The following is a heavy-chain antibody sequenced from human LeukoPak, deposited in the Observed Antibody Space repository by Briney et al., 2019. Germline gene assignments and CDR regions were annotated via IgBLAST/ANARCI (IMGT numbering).Heavy chain of an antibody. J-gene: IGHJ4*02. V-gene: IGHV3-64D*06. Sequence: PGGSLRPSCSASGFVFTIYTMYWVHQAPGKGPEYVSTISGSGNGFSIYYADSVKGRFTISRDDSKSILYLQMNGLRSEDTAVYYCVKDFGRIRGTPDSWGQGTLVTVSS. CDR3: VKDFGRIRGTPDS. D-gene: IGHD1-26*01. CDR1: GFVFTIYT. CDR2: ISGSGNGFSI.